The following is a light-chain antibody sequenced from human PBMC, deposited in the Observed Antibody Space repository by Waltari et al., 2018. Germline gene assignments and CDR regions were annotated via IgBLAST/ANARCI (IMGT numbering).Light chain of an antibody. CDR2: GVT. CDR1: SSDVGRFNY. Sequence: QSALTQPRSVSGSRGQSVTISCIGASSDVGRFNYVFWYQQYPGKAPKLIIHGVTKRPSGVPDRFSGSKFGNTASLTISGLQADDEADYYCCSYAGSYTLYVFGTGTKVTVL. CDR3: CSYAGSYTLYV. V-gene: IGLV2-11*01. J-gene: IGLJ1*01.